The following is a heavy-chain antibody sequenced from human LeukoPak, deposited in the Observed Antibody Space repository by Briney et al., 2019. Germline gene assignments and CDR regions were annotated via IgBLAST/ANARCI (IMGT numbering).Heavy chain of an antibody. D-gene: IGHD3-3*01. J-gene: IGHJ4*02. CDR1: GGPFSGYY. V-gene: IGHV4-34*01. CDR2: INHSGST. Sequence: SETLSLTCAVYGGPFSGYYWSWIRQPPGKGLEWIGEINHSGSTNYNPSLKSRVTISVDTSKNQFSLKLSSVTAADTAVYYCARGLYRFLDLWGQGTLVTVSS. CDR3: ARGLYRFLDL.